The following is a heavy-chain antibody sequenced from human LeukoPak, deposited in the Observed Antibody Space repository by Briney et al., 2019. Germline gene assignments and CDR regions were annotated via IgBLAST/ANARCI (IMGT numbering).Heavy chain of an antibody. V-gene: IGHV3-23*01. J-gene: IGHJ6*02. CDR1: GFTFSSYA. CDR3: AKDGRLGWFGDPSHGMDV. D-gene: IGHD3-10*01. CDR2: ISGSGGST. Sequence: GGSLRLSCAASGFTFSSYAMSWVRQAPGKGLERVSAISGSGGSTYYADSVKGRFTISRDNSKNTLYLQMNSLRAEDTAVYYCAKDGRLGWFGDPSHGMDVWGQGTTVTVSS.